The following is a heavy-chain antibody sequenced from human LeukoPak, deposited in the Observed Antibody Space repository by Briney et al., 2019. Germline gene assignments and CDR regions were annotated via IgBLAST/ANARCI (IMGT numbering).Heavy chain of an antibody. Sequence: PGGSLRLSCAASGFTFSNAWMSWVRQAPGKGLEWVDRIKSKTDGGTTDYAAPVKGRFTISRDDSKNTLYLQMNSLKTEDTAVYYCTTDAAGDYDSSGPYYFDYWGQGTLVTVSS. CDR2: IKSKTDGGTT. V-gene: IGHV3-15*01. J-gene: IGHJ4*02. CDR3: TTDAAGDYDSSGPYYFDY. CDR1: GFTFSNAW. D-gene: IGHD3-22*01.